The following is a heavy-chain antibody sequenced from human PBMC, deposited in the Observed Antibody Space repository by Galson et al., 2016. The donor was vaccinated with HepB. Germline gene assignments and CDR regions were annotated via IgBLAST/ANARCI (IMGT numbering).Heavy chain of an antibody. D-gene: IGHD5-18*01. CDR3: ARRFRYTYGPPYGMDV. V-gene: IGHV4-39*01. CDR1: GGSISSSSYY. CDR2: IYYSGST. J-gene: IGHJ6*02. Sequence: ETLSLTCTVSGGSISSSSYYWGCIRQPPGKGLEWIGSIYYSGSTYYNPSLQSRVTISVDTSKNQFSLKMSSVTAADTAVYYCARRFRYTYGPPYGMDVWGQGTTVTVSS.